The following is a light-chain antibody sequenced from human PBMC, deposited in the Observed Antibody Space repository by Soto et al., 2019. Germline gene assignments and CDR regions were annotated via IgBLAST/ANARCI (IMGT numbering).Light chain of an antibody. J-gene: IGKJ3*01. CDR2: WAS. V-gene: IGKV4-1*01. CDR3: QQYYSTPFT. CDR1: QSVLHSSNNKDY. Sequence: DIVMTQSPDSLAVSLGERATTYCKSSQSVLHSSNNKDYLAWYQQKPGQPPKLLIYWASTRESGVPDRFSGSGSATEFTLTISSLQAEDVAVYYCQQYYSTPFTFGPGTKVDI.